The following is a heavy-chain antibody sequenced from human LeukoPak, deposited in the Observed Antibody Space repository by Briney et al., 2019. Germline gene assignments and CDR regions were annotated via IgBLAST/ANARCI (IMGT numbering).Heavy chain of an antibody. D-gene: IGHD6-13*01. J-gene: IGHJ3*02. CDR3: ARGQQRDAFDI. CDR2: IYTSGST. CDR1: GGSISSGSYY. V-gene: IGHV4-61*02. Sequence: SETLSLTCTVSGGSISSGSYYWSWIRQPAGKGLEWIGRIYTSGSTNYNPSLKSRVTISVDTSKNQFSLKLSSVTAADTAVYYCARGQQRDAFDIWGQGTMVTVSS.